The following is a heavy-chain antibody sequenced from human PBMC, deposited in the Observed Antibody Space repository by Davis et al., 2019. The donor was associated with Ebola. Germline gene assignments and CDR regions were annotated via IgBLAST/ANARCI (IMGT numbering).Heavy chain of an antibody. D-gene: IGHD1-26*01. J-gene: IGHJ3*02. CDR2: IYTDGRT. CDR1: GFTATMNY. V-gene: IGHV3-53*01. CDR3: AREWELLRSGAFDI. Sequence: GGSLRLSCVVSGFTATMNYMSWVRQAPGKGLEWVSVIYTDGRTDYADSVKGRFTISRDDSKNTVYLEMNSLRAEDTAVYHCAREWELLRSGAFDIWGQGTLVTVST.